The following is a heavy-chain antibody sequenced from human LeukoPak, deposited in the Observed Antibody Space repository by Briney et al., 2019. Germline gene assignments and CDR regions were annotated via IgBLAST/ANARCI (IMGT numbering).Heavy chain of an antibody. D-gene: IGHD6-13*01. CDR2: IKQDGSEV. V-gene: IGHV3-7*05. CDR1: GFTFSSHW. Sequence: GGSLRLSCVGSGFTFSSHWMSWVRQAPGKGLEWVANIKQDGSEVDYVDSVKGRFTISRDNAKNSLYLQMNSLRAEDTAVYYCARDNSLSQQLTLGGMDVWGQGTTVTVSS. J-gene: IGHJ6*02. CDR3: ARDNSLSQQLTLGGMDV.